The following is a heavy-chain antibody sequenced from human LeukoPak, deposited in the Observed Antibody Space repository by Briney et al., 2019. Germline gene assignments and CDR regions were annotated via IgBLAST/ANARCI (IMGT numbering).Heavy chain of an antibody. CDR1: GFTFSSYC. D-gene: IGHD1-7*01. V-gene: IGHV3-7*01. J-gene: IGHJ4*02. CDR3: AREELELRDGYYFDY. CDR2: IKQDGSEK. Sequence: GGSLRLSCAASGFTFSSYCMSWVRQAPGKGLEWVANIKQDGSEKYYVDSVKGRFTISRDNAKNSLYLQMSSLRAEDTAVYYCAREELELRDGYYFDYWGQGTLVTVSS.